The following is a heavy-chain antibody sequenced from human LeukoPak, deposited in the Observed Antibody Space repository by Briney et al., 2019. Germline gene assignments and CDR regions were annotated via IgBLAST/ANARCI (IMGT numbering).Heavy chain of an antibody. CDR1: GGSFSGYY. J-gene: IGHJ4*02. Sequence: PSETLSLTCAVYGGSFSGYYWSWIRQPPGKGLEWIGEINHSGSTNYNPSLKSRVTISVDTSKNQFSLKLSSVTAADTAVYYCARGHYDFWSGYCLDYWGQGTLVTVSS. CDR3: ARGHYDFWSGYCLDY. V-gene: IGHV4-34*01. CDR2: INHSGST. D-gene: IGHD3-3*01.